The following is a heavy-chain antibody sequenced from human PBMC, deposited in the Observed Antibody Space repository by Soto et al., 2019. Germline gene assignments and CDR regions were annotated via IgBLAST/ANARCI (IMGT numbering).Heavy chain of an antibody. CDR1: GYIFTDYY. J-gene: IGHJ4*02. V-gene: IGHV1-3*01. CDR3: ARDLGGWPDY. CDR2: INADNGNT. D-gene: IGHD2-15*01. Sequence: ASVKVSCKASGYIFTDYYMHWVRQAPGQELGWMGWINADNGNTKYSQKFQGRVTITRDTSASTAYMELSSLRSEDTAVYYCARDLGGWPDYWGQGTLVTVS.